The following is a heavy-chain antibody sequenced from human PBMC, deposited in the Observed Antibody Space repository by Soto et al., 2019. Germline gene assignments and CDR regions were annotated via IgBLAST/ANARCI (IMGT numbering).Heavy chain of an antibody. J-gene: IGHJ6*02. CDR3: ARAFYGVDL. V-gene: IGHV4-30-2*06. CDR2: IYQSGSA. Sequence: SETLSLTCTVSGGSITSGGYSWSWIRQSPGQGLEWIGYIYQSGSAFYNPSLKTRATILVDRSKNQFSLNLTSVTAADAAVYYCARAFYGVDLWGQGTTITVS. CDR1: GGSITSGGYS.